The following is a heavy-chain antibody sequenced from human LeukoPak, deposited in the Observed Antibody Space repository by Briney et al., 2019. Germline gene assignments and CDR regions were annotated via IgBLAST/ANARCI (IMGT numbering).Heavy chain of an antibody. CDR3: AKVHFVDTAMVEGAFDI. V-gene: IGHV3-9*01. J-gene: IGHJ3*02. CDR1: GFTFDDYA. CDR2: ISWNSGSI. D-gene: IGHD5-18*01. Sequence: GGSLRLSCAASGFTFDDYAMHWVRQAPGKGLEWVSGISWNSGSIVYADSVKGRFTISRDNAKSSLYLQMNSLRAEDTALYYCAKVHFVDTAMVEGAFDIWGQGTMVTVSS.